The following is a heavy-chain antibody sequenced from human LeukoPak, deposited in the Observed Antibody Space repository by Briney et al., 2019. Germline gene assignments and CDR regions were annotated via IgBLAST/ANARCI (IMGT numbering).Heavy chain of an antibody. CDR2: INHRGDT. V-gene: IGHV4-34*01. Sequence: SETLSLTCAVYGESVSSYYWSWIRQSPGKGLEWIAEINHRGDTNYNPSVKSRVTISVDTSKNQFSLKVTSLTAADTAVYYCARGPTISETGYFDCWGQGTLVTVSS. J-gene: IGHJ4*02. CDR3: ARGPTISETGYFDC. D-gene: IGHD1-1*01. CDR1: GESVSSYY.